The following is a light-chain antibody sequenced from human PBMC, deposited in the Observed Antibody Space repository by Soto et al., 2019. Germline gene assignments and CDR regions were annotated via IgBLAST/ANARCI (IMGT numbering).Light chain of an antibody. J-gene: IGKJ4*01. V-gene: IGKV3-15*01. CDR1: QSVSSN. CDR2: GAS. Sequence: EIVMTQSPATLSVSPGERATLSCRASQSVSSNLAWYQQKPGQAPRLLIYGASTRATGIPARFSGSGSGTEFTLNNSSLQAEDFAGYYCQQYNNWPLTFGGGTKVEIK. CDR3: QQYNNWPLT.